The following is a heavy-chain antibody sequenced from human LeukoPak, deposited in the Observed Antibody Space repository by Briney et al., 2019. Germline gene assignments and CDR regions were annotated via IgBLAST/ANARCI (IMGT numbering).Heavy chain of an antibody. Sequence: GGSLRLSCAASGFTFSNAWMSWVRQAPGKGLEWVGRIKSKTDGGTTDYAAPVKGRFTISRDDSKNTLYLHMNSLKTEDTAVYYCTTETYYYGSGSYGGGFDYWGQGTLVTVSS. CDR2: IKSKTDGGTT. J-gene: IGHJ4*02. CDR3: TTETYYYGSGSYGGGFDY. V-gene: IGHV3-15*01. D-gene: IGHD3-10*01. CDR1: GFTFSNAW.